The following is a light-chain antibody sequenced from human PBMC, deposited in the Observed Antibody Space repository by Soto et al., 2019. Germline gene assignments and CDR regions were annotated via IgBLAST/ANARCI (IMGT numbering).Light chain of an antibody. Sequence: QSVLTQPPSVSAAPGQKVTISCSGSSSNIGNNYVSWYQQLPGTAPKLLIYDTYKRPSGIPDRFSGSKSGTSATLGITGLQTGDEADYYCGTWDSRLNVVFGGGTKLTVL. CDR1: SSNIGNNY. V-gene: IGLV1-51*01. CDR3: GTWDSRLNVV. J-gene: IGLJ3*02. CDR2: DTY.